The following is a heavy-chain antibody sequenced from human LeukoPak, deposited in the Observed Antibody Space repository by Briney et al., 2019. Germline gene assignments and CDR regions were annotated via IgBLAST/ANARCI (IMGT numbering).Heavy chain of an antibody. CDR2: ISGSDGST. CDR1: GFTFSRYT. V-gene: IGHV3-23*01. D-gene: IGHD3-10*01. Sequence: GGSLRLSCAASGFTFSRYTMNWVRQAPGKGLEWVSGISGSDGSTYHADSVKGRFTISRDNSKNTLYLQMNSLRGEDTAVYYCAKNIGGLDYWGQGTLVTVSS. CDR3: AKNIGGLDY. J-gene: IGHJ4*02.